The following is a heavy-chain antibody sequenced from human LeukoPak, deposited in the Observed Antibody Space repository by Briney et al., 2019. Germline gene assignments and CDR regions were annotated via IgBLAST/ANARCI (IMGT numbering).Heavy chain of an antibody. CDR3: AGRRANSGSYSHFDL. Sequence: PGETLSLTCTVSGGSISNYYGNWVRQPPGKGLEWIADIYYSGSTNYNASLKSRVTISIDKSKNKLSLKLSCLTAADTAVYYCAGRRANSGSYSHFDLWGRGTLVTVSS. D-gene: IGHD5-12*01. V-gene: IGHV4-59*01. CDR1: GGSISNYY. J-gene: IGHJ2*01. CDR2: IYYSGST.